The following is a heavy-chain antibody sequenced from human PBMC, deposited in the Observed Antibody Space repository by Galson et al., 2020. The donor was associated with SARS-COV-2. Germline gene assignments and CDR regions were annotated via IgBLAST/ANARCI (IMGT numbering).Heavy chain of an antibody. D-gene: IGHD3-3*01. Sequence: ASVQVSCKVSGYTLTELSMHWVRQAPGKGLEWMGGFDPEDGETIYAQKFQGRVTMTEDTSTDTAYMELSSLRSEDTAVYYCATGRPYGEVSWFDPWGQGTLVTVSS. CDR3: ATGRPYGEVSWFDP. V-gene: IGHV1-24*01. CDR2: FDPEDGET. J-gene: IGHJ5*02. CDR1: GYTLTELS.